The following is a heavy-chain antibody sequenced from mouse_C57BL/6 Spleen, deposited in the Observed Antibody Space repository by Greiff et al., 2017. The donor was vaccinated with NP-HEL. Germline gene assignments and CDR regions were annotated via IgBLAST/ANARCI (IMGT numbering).Heavy chain of an antibody. Sequence: EVKLVESEGGLVQPGSSMKLSCTASGFTFSDYYMAWVRQVPEKGLEWVANINYDGSSTYYLDSLKSRFIISRDNAKNILYLQMSSLKSEDTATYYCARGDGYYLYWYFDVWGTGTTVTVSS. D-gene: IGHD2-3*01. CDR1: GFTFSDYY. V-gene: IGHV5-16*01. J-gene: IGHJ1*03. CDR3: ARGDGYYLYWYFDV. CDR2: INYDGSST.